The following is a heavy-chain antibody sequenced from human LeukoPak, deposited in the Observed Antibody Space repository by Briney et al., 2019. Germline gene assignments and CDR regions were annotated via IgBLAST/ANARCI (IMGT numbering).Heavy chain of an antibody. Sequence: GGSLRLTCAASGFTVSSNYMSWVRQAPGKGLEWVSVIYSGGSTYYADSVKGRFTISRDNSKNTLYLQMNSLRAEDTAVYYCASSGSGWYGTKFDYWGQGTLVTVSS. D-gene: IGHD6-19*01. J-gene: IGHJ4*02. CDR2: IYSGGST. CDR1: GFTVSSNY. V-gene: IGHV3-53*01. CDR3: ASSGSGWYGTKFDY.